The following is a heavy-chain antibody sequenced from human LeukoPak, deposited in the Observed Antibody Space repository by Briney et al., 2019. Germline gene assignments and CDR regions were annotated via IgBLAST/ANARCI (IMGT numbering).Heavy chain of an antibody. CDR3: ARGLGYYYTYFDY. D-gene: IGHD3-22*01. CDR2: IIPIFVTA. CDR1: VGTFSSYA. Sequence: SVKVSCKASVGTFSSYAISCVRQAPGQRRGWMGGIIPIFVTANYTQKLQGRGTITTGESTSTGYMWKSSLRAEDTAVYYCARGLGYYYTYFDYWGQGTLVTVSS. J-gene: IGHJ4*02. V-gene: IGHV1-69*05.